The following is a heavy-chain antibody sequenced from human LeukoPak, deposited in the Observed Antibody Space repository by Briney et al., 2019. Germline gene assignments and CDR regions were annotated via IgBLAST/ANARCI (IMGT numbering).Heavy chain of an antibody. CDR3: ARGGSSGYKY. CDR1: GFTFSSYS. Sequence: GGSLRLSCAASGFTFSSYSMNWVRQAPGKGLEWVAYISPSSSPIYYADSVKGRFTISRDNAKNSLYLQMNSLRDEDAAVYYCARGGSSGYKYWGQGTLVTVSS. D-gene: IGHD3-22*01. CDR2: ISPSSSPI. J-gene: IGHJ4*02. V-gene: IGHV3-48*02.